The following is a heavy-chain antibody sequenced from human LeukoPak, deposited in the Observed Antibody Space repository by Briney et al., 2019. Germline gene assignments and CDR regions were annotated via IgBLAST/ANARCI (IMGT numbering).Heavy chain of an antibody. Sequence: SSVKVSCKASGGTFSSYAISWVRQAPGQGLEWMGGIIPIFGTANYAQKFQGRVTITTDESTSTAYMELSSLRSEDTAVYYCARDRGTTMVRGVKTYYYYMDVWGKGTTVTVSS. J-gene: IGHJ6*03. CDR2: IIPIFGTA. D-gene: IGHD3-10*01. CDR3: ARDRGTTMVRGVKTYYYYMDV. CDR1: GGTFSSYA. V-gene: IGHV1-69*05.